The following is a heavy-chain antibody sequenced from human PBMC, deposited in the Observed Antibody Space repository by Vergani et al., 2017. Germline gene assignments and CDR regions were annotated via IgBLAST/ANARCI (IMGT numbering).Heavy chain of an antibody. J-gene: IGHJ4*01. CDR2: ISARYPST. V-gene: IGHV3-23*01. D-gene: IGHD3-22*01. CDR3: ARLSYDTSPYLQRGYDC. Sequence: EVQLLQSGGGVIQPGGSVRLSCAASGFTFSACPMTWVRQAPGKGLEWVSPISARYPSTYYADSVKGRFTISRDNSKNLLYLQMNSLRAEDTAVYYCARLSYDTSPYLQRGYDCWGQGTLVSVSS. CDR1: GFTFSACP.